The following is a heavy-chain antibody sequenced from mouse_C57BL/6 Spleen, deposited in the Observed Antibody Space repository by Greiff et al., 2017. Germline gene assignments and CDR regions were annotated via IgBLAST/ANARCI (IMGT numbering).Heavy chain of an antibody. CDR1: GYTFTSYW. V-gene: IGHV1-55*01. D-gene: IGHD1-1*01. Sequence: VQLQQPGAELVKPGASVKMSCKASGYTFTSYWITWVKQRPGQGLEWIGDIYPGSGSTNYNEKFKSKATLTVDTSSSTAYMQLSSLTSEDSAVYYCARGELLRSDWYFDVWGTGTTVTVSS. CDR3: ARGELLRSDWYFDV. CDR2: IYPGSGST. J-gene: IGHJ1*03.